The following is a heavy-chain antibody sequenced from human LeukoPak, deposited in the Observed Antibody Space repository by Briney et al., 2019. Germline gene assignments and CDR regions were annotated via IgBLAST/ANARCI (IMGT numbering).Heavy chain of an antibody. CDR1: GVSISSSSYC. J-gene: IGHJ4*02. Sequence: SETLSLTCTGSGVSISSSSYCWGWIRQPPGKGLEWIGSIYYSGSTYYNPSLNSRVTISVDTSKNQFSLKLSSVTAAATAVYYCARQSVRGYYQNELDYWGQGTLVTVSS. CDR3: ARQSVRGYYQNELDY. D-gene: IGHD3-22*01. V-gene: IGHV4-39*01. CDR2: IYYSGST.